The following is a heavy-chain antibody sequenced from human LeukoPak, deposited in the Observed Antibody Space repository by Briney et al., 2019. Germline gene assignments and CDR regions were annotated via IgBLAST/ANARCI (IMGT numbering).Heavy chain of an antibody. CDR2: ISAYNGNT. D-gene: IGHD1-26*01. CDR1: GYTFTSYG. CDR3: ARFHNCGGSYFCRDYYYYMDV. Sequence: ASVKVSCKASGYTFTSYGISWVRQAPGQGLEWMGWISAYNGNTNYAQKLQGRVTMTTDTSTSTAYMELRSLRSDDTAVYYCARFHNCGGSYFCRDYYYYMDVWGKGTTATVSS. V-gene: IGHV1-18*01. J-gene: IGHJ6*03.